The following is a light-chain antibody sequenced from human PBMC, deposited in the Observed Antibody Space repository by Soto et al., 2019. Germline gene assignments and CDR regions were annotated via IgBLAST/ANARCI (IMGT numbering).Light chain of an antibody. J-gene: IGKJ4*01. CDR1: QSVSSN. CDR3: QQYNSWPLT. Sequence: EIVITQSPATLSVSPGERATLSCRASQSVSSNLAWYQQKPGQAPRLLIYGASTRATGIPARFSGSGSGTEFTLTISSLQSEDFAVYYCQQYNSWPLTFGGGTKVDIK. CDR2: GAS. V-gene: IGKV3-15*01.